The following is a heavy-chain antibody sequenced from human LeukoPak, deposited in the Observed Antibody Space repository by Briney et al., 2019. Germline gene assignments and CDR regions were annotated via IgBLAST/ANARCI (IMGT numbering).Heavy chain of an antibody. CDR2: IYYSGST. D-gene: IGHD3-9*01. V-gene: IGHV4-59*01. Sequence: SETLSLTCTASGGSISSYYWSWIRQPPGKGLEWIGYIYYSGSTNYNPSLKSRVTISVDTSKNQFSLKLSSVIAADTAVYYCARGFDGVAGWFDPWGQGTLVTVSS. CDR1: GGSISSYY. CDR3: ARGFDGVAGWFDP. J-gene: IGHJ5*02.